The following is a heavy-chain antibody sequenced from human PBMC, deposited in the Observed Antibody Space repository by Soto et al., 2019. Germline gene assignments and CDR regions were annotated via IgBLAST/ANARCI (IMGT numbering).Heavy chain of an antibody. CDR2: INPSGGST. CDR1: GYTFTSYY. V-gene: IGHV1-46*01. J-gene: IGHJ6*02. D-gene: IGHD2-2*03. Sequence: GASVKVSCKASGYTFTSYYMHWVRQAPGQGLEWMGIINPSGGSTSYAQKFQGRATMTRDTSTSTVYMELSSLRSEDTAVYYCARSLDIVLVPAAEKNYYYYGMDVWGQGTTVTVSS. CDR3: ARSLDIVLVPAAEKNYYYYGMDV.